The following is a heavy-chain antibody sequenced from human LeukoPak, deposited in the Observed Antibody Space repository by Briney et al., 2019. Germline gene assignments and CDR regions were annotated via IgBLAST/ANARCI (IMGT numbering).Heavy chain of an antibody. CDR3: ARCPKSGYCSSTGHFDY. Sequence: GRSLRLSCAASGFTFSSYGMHWVRQAPGKGLEWVAVISYDGSNKYYADSVKGRFTISRDNSKNTLYLQMNSLRAEDTAVYYCARCPKSGYCSSTGHFDYWGQGTLVTVSS. V-gene: IGHV3-30*03. CDR1: GFTFSSYG. CDR2: ISYDGSNK. D-gene: IGHD2-2*03. J-gene: IGHJ4*02.